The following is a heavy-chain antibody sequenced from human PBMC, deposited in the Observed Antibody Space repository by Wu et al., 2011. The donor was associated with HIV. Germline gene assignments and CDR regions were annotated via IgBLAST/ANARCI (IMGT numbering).Heavy chain of an antibody. D-gene: IGHD1-26*01. CDR1: GYTFTTYG. CDR2: ISAYSGNT. CDR3: ARDESGSSSYYGMDV. V-gene: IGHV1-18*01. J-gene: IGHJ6*02. Sequence: QVQLVQSGAEVKKPGASVKVSCKASGYTFTTYGVSWVRQAPGQGLEWMGWISAYSGNTNYAQKVQGRVTMTTDTSTNTAYMELKSLRSDDTAVYYCARDESGSSSYYGMDVWGQGTTVTVSS.